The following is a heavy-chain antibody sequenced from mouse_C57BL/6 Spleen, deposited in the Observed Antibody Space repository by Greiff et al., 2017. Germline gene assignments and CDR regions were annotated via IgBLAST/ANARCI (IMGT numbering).Heavy chain of an antibody. Sequence: EVQLQESGPGLVKPSQSLSLTCSVTGYSITSGYYWNWIRQFPGNKLEWMGYISYDGSNNYNPSLKNRISITRDTSKNQFFLKLNSVTTEDTATYYCARARMDYWGQGTSVTVSS. J-gene: IGHJ4*01. V-gene: IGHV3-6*01. CDR1: GYSITSGYY. CDR3: ARARMDY. CDR2: ISYDGSN.